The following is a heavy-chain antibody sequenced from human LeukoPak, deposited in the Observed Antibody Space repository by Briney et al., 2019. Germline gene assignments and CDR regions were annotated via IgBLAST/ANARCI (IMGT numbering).Heavy chain of an antibody. CDR1: GGSFSDYY. Sequence: LSLTCAVYGGSFSDYYMSWIRQAPGKGLEWVSYISSSGSTIYYADSVKGRFTISRDNAKNSLYLQMNSLRAEDTAVYYCARDGIAASQIPGRFDPWGQGTLVTVSS. V-gene: IGHV3-11*01. D-gene: IGHD6-13*01. J-gene: IGHJ5*02. CDR3: ARDGIAASQIPGRFDP. CDR2: ISSSGSTI.